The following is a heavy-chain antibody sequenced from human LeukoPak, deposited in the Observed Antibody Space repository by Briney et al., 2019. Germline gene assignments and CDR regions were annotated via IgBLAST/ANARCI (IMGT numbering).Heavy chain of an antibody. V-gene: IGHV3-23*01. D-gene: IGHD3-10*01. CDR3: AKERRGAFDI. CDR2: ISGSGGST. CDR1: GGSFSGYY. J-gene: IGHJ3*02. Sequence: ETLSLTCAVYGGSFSGYYWSWVRQAPGKGLEWVSAISGSGGSTYYADSVKGRFTISRDNSKNTLYLQMNSLRAEDTAVYYCAKERRGAFDIWGQGTMVTVSS.